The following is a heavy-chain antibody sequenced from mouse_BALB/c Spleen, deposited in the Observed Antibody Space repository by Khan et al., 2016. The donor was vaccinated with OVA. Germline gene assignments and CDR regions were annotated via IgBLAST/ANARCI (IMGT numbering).Heavy chain of an antibody. Sequence: EVQLQESGPGLVKPSQSLSLTCTVTGYSITSGYAWNWIRQFPGNKLDWMGYISYSGSTSYNPSLRSRFFITRAPSKNQFFLRLNSVTTEDTATYYCARKNYYGYAMDYWGQGASVTVSS. J-gene: IGHJ4*01. CDR3: ARKNYYGYAMDY. CDR2: ISYSGST. CDR1: GYSITSGYA. D-gene: IGHD1-1*01. V-gene: IGHV3-2*02.